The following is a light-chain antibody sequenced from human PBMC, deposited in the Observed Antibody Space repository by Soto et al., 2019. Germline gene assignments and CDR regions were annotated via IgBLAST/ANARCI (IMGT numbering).Light chain of an antibody. Sequence: DIQMTQSPSTLSGSVGDGVTITCRASQTISSWLAWYRQKPGKAPKLLIYKASTLKSGVPSRFSGSGSGTEFTLTISSLQPDDFATYYCQHYNSYSEALGQGTKVDIK. CDR3: QHYNSYSEA. CDR1: QTISSW. CDR2: KAS. V-gene: IGKV1-5*03. J-gene: IGKJ1*01.